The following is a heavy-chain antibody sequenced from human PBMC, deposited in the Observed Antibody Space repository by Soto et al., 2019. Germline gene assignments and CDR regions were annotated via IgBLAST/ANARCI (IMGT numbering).Heavy chain of an antibody. CDR3: ARHATAVRLSCVDP. J-gene: IGHJ5*02. D-gene: IGHD5-12*01. V-gene: IGHV3-11*06. CDR2: ISSSSSYT. CDR1: GFTFSDFY. Sequence: QVQLVESGGGLVKPGGSLRLSCAASGFTFSDFYMSWIRQATGKGLEWVSYISSSSSYTDYADSVKGRFTISSDNAKNSLFLQMNSLRADDTAVYYCARHATAVRLSCVDPWGQGTLVTVSS.